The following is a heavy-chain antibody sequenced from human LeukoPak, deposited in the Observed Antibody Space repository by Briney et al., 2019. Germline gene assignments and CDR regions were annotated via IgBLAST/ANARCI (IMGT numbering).Heavy chain of an antibody. J-gene: IGHJ4*02. Sequence: PSETLSLTCTVSGGSINNYYWSWIQQPPGKGLEWIGYIYYSGSTNYNPSLKGRVTMSVDRSKNQFSLKLSSVTAADTAVYYCARIPNPDKYDFWSGGDDYWGQGTLVTVSS. CDR1: GGSINNYY. CDR3: ARIPNPDKYDFWSGGDDY. CDR2: IYYSGST. D-gene: IGHD3-3*01. V-gene: IGHV4-59*12.